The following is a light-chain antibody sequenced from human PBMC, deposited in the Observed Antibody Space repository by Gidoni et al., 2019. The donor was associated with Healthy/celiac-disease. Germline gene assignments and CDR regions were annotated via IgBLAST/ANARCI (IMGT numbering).Light chain of an antibody. V-gene: IGKV2-29*02. CDR1: QSLLHGDGKTY. Sequence: IVLTQPPPSLSVTPGQPASISCKSSQSLLHGDGKTYLYWYLQKTGQSPQLLIYEVSSRFSGVSDRFSGSGSGTDFTLKSSRVEDEDVGVDYCMEGINSPPYTFGQGTKLEIK. CDR3: MEGINSPPYT. J-gene: IGKJ2*01. CDR2: EVS.